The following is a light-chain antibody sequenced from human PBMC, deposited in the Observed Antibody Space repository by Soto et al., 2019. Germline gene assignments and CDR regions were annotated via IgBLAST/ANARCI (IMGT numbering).Light chain of an antibody. CDR1: SSDIGGYNF. CDR2: DVS. Sequence: QSALTQPHSVSGSPGQSVAISCTGTSSDIGGYNFVSWYQQHPGKAPKLVICDVSERPSGVPDRFSGSKSGNTASLTISGLQPEDEADYYCCSYASSYTSSYVFGTGTKVTV. CDR3: CSYASSYTSSYV. J-gene: IGLJ1*01. V-gene: IGLV2-11*01.